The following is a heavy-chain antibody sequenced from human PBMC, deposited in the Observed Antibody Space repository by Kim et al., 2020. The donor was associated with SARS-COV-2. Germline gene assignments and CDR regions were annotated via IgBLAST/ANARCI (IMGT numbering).Heavy chain of an antibody. CDR3: ARDWWQRDESWGPLGF. J-gene: IGHJ4*02. Sequence: GGSLRLSCAASGFTFSNYAMHWVRQAPGKGLEFVSGISGKGGSTKYANSVKGRFTISRDNSRNTLYLQMGSLRTDDMAVYYCARDWWQRDESWGPLGFWGQGVLVTVSS. D-gene: IGHD2-15*01. V-gene: IGHV3-64*01. CDR1: GFTFSNYA. CDR2: ISGKGGST.